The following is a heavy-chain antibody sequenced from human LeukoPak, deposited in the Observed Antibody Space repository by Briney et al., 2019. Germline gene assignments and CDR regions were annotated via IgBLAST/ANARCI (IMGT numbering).Heavy chain of an antibody. J-gene: IGHJ5*02. CDR1: GGTFSSYA. D-gene: IGHD2-2*01. V-gene: IGHV1-69*13. Sequence: SVKVSCKASGGTFSSYAISWVRQAPGQGLEWMGGIIPIFGTANYAQKFQGRVTITADESTSTAYMELSSLRSEDTAVYYCARSWRIVVVPAAMANNWFDPWGQGTLVTVSS. CDR3: ARSWRIVVVPAAMANNWFDP. CDR2: IIPIFGTA.